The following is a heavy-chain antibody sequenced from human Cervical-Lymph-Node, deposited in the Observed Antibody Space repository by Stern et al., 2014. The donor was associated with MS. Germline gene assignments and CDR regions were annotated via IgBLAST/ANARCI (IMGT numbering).Heavy chain of an antibody. J-gene: IGHJ4*02. Sequence: VQLVESGAEVRKPGASVKVSCSASGYSFSSHAVHWVRQAPGQRLEWLGWSNVGQGDTKYSHKFRGRVTITRDTAASTAYLERSSLTSEDTAVYSCARGSSTTFPFFDYWGQGSLVTVSS. CDR2: SNVGQGDT. CDR3: ARGSSTTFPFFDY. D-gene: IGHD6-13*01. CDR1: GYSFSSHA. V-gene: IGHV1-3*01.